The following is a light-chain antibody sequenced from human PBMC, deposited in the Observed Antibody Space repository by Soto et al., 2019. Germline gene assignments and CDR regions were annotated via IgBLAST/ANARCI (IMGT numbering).Light chain of an antibody. J-gene: IGKJ2*01. CDR3: QQYNSWPPYT. CDR1: QSVSSN. Sequence: EIVMTQSPATLSVSPGERATLSCRASQSVSSNLAWYQQKPGQAPRLLISGASTRATGIPGRFSGSGSGTEFTHPVSSLQSEDFAVYYCQQYNSWPPYTFGQGTKLEIK. V-gene: IGKV3-15*01. CDR2: GAS.